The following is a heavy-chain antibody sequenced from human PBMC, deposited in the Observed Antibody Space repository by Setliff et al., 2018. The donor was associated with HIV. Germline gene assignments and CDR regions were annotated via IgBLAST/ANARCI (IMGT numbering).Heavy chain of an antibody. J-gene: IGHJ3*02. V-gene: IGHV1-2*02. Sequence: ASVEVSCKASGYTFTSYYMYWMRQAPGQGFEWMGWINPKSGAAHYAEKFQGRVTMTRDTSTSTVYMELSSLRSEDTAVYYCASAGAWQRNALDIWGQGTMVTVSS. D-gene: IGHD5-12*01. CDR3: ASAGAWQRNALDI. CDR2: INPKSGAA. CDR1: GYTFTSYY.